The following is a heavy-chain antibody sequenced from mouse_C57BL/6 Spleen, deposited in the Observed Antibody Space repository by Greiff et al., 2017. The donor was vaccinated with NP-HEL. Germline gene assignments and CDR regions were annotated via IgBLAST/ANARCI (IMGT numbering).Heavy chain of an antibody. CDR3: ARRYGSTHYYAMDY. V-gene: IGHV5-9*01. D-gene: IGHD1-1*01. Sequence: EVKLMESGGGLVKPGGSLKLSCAASGFTFSSYTMSWVRQTPEKRLEWVATISGGGGNTYYPDSVKGRFTISRDNAKNTLYLQMSSLRSEDTALYYCARRYGSTHYYAMDYWGQGTSVTVSS. CDR2: ISGGGGNT. CDR1: GFTFSSYT. J-gene: IGHJ4*01.